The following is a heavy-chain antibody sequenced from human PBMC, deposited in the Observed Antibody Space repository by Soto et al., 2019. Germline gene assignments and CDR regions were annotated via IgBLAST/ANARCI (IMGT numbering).Heavy chain of an antibody. CDR1: GGTFSSYA. J-gene: IGHJ6*04. Sequence: SVKVSCKASGGTFSSYAISWVRQAPGQGLEWMGGIIPIFGTANYAQKFQGRVTITADESTSTAYMELSSLRSEDTAVYYCASPGPAFVLFSPYSGMDAGGKGTTVT. CDR2: IIPIFGTA. D-gene: IGHD2-8*01. CDR3: ASPGPAFVLFSPYSGMDA. V-gene: IGHV1-69*13.